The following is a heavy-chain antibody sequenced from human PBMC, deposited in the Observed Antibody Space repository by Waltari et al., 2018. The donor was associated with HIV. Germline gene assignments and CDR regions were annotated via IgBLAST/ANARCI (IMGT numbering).Heavy chain of an antibody. Sequence: EVRLVESGGGLVKPGGSLRLSCAASGSTFSTYSMNWVRQAPGKGREWLSSISSSSTYIYYADSVKGRFTISRDNAKNSLYLQMNSLRAEDTAVYYCARGLLTGYTLFDHWGQGTLVTVSS. CDR3: ARGLLTGYTLFDH. CDR2: ISSSSTYI. V-gene: IGHV3-21*01. CDR1: GSTFSTYS. J-gene: IGHJ5*02. D-gene: IGHD3-9*01.